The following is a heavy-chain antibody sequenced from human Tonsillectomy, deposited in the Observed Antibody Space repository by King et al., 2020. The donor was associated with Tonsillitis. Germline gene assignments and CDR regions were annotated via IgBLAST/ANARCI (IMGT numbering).Heavy chain of an antibody. CDR2: IYSGGST. CDR3: ARDSDYVWGSFDY. CDR1: GFTVSSNY. Sequence: VQLVESGGGLIQPGGSLRLSCAASGFTVSSNYMSWVRQAPGKGLEWVSVIYSGGSTYYADSVKGRFTISRANSKNTLYLQMNSLRAEDTAVYYCARDSDYVWGSFDYWGQGTLVTVSS. J-gene: IGHJ4*02. D-gene: IGHD3-16*01. V-gene: IGHV3-53*01.